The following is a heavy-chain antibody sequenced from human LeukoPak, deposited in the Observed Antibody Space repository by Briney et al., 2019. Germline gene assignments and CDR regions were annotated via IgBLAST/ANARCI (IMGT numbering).Heavy chain of an antibody. CDR1: GYSFITYW. V-gene: IGHV5-51*01. CDR3: ARLGGYCTSTTCYTDY. Sequence: GESLKISCKGSGYSFITYWIGWVRQMPGKGLEWMGIIYPGDSDTRYSPSFQGQVTISADNSISTAYLQWSSLKASDTAMYYCARLGGYCTSTTCYTDYWGQGTLVTVSS. J-gene: IGHJ4*02. D-gene: IGHD2-2*01. CDR2: IYPGDSDT.